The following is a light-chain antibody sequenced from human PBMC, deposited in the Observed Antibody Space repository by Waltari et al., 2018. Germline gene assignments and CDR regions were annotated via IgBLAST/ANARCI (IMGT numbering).Light chain of an antibody. CDR2: KAS. Sequence: DIQMTQSPSTLSASVGDRVTITCRASQSISSWLAWYQQKPGKAPKFLIYKASSLESGVPDRFSGSGSGTDFTLTISSLQGEDVAVYYCQQYYIAPYAFGQGTKLEVK. CDR1: QSISSW. J-gene: IGKJ2*01. CDR3: QQYYIAPYA. V-gene: IGKV1-5*03.